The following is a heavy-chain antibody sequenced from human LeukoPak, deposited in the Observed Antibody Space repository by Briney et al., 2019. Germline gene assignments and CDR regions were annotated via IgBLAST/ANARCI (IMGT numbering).Heavy chain of an antibody. CDR2: IYYSGST. J-gene: IGHJ4*02. Sequence: SETLSLTCTVSGGSISSYYWSWIRQPPGKGLEWIGYIYYSGSTNYNPSLKSRVTISVDTSKNQFSLKLSSVTAADTAVYYCARDSSGWYDFDYWGQGTLVTVSS. D-gene: IGHD6-19*01. CDR1: GGSISSYY. CDR3: ARDSSGWYDFDY. V-gene: IGHV4-59*01.